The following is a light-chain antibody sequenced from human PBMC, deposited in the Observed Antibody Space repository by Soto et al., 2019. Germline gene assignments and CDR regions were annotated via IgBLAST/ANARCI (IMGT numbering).Light chain of an antibody. V-gene: IGKV2-28*01. CDR1: QSLLHTTGYNY. J-gene: IGKJ3*01. CDR2: LGS. Sequence: DIVMTQSPLSLPVTPGEPASISCRSSQSLLHTTGYNYLHWYLQTPGQSPQLLMYLGSDRASGVHDRFSGRGSCTDFKLTISRVEAEDVGVYYCMPSLQTPFTFGPGTTVYI. CDR3: MPSLQTPFT.